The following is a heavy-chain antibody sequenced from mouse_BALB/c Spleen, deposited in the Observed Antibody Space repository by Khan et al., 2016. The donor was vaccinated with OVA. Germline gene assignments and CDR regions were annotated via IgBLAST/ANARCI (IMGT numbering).Heavy chain of an antibody. CDR2: ISSGSYNI. CDR1: GFPFSSFG. D-gene: IGHD2-12*01. J-gene: IGHJ3*01. V-gene: IGHV5-17*02. Sequence: EVKLVESGGGLVQPGGSRKLSCAASGFPFSSFGMHWVRQAPEKGLEWVAYISSGSYNIYYADKVKGRFTIYRDNPKNTLLLQMSRPRSDVTAMYYCASSRYWSVFAAWAQGTLVTVSA. CDR3: ASSRYWSVFAA.